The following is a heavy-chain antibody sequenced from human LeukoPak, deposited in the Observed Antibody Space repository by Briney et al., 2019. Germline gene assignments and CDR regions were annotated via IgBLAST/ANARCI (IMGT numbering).Heavy chain of an antibody. V-gene: IGHV7-4-1*02. CDR1: GYTFTDYA. D-gene: IGHD1-26*01. Sequence: ASVKVSFKASGYTFTDYAINWVRQAPGQGLEWIGWINTNTGNPKYTQGFTGRVVFSLDTSVTTSYLEISSLKAEDTAVYYCARDIRVGPHFGYFQHWGQGTLVTVSS. CDR2: INTNTGNP. CDR3: ARDIRVGPHFGYFQH. J-gene: IGHJ1*01.